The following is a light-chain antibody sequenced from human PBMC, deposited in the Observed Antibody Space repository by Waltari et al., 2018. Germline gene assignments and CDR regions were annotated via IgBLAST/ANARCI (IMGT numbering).Light chain of an antibody. V-gene: IGLV1-44*01. CDR2: SDN. J-gene: IGLJ2*01. Sequence: QSVLTQPPSTSGTPGQRVIISCSGSISNIGSSTVTWYQQLPGNAPKLLIYSDNQGPVGVPVRVSGSQYGTAASLAVSGLQAEDEADYFCAAWDDGLLFGGGTKLTVL. CDR1: ISNIGSST. CDR3: AAWDDGLL.